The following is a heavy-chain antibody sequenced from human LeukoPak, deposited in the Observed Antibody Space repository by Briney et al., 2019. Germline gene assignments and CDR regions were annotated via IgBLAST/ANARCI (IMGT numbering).Heavy chain of an antibody. Sequence: SETLSLTCAVYGGSFSGYYWSWIRQPAGKGLEWIGRIYTSGSTNYNPSLKSRVTMSVDTSKNQFSLKLSSVTAADTAVYYCARDSAPDNWFDPWGQGTLVTVSS. CDR3: ARDSAPDNWFDP. CDR2: IYTSGST. V-gene: IGHV4-4*07. J-gene: IGHJ5*02. CDR1: GGSFSGYY.